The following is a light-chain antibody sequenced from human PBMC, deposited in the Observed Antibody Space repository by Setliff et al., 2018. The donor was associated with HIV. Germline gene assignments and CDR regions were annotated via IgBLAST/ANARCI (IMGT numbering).Light chain of an antibody. J-gene: IGLJ3*02. CDR1: GSDIGGYNY. Sequence: QSDLTQPTSVSGSPGQSIAISCNGTGSDIGGYNYVSWYQQQPGKAPKLIIYVVNSRPSGISTRFSGSKSGNTASLTISGLQAEDEAVYFCSSYTSTRSWVFGGGTKVTVL. CDR2: VVN. CDR3: SSYTSTRSWV. V-gene: IGLV2-14*03.